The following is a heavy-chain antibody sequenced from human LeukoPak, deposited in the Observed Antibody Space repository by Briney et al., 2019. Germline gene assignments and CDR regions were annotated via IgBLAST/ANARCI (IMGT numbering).Heavy chain of an antibody. D-gene: IGHD3-10*01. Sequence: GGSLRLSCAASGFTFRSHAMHWVRQAPGKGLEWVGVISYDGGNKDYADSVKGRFTISRDNSKNTLYLQMNSLRAEDTAVYYCAKDIPPGGSGNEAYWGQGTLVTVSS. J-gene: IGHJ4*02. V-gene: IGHV3-30-3*01. CDR3: AKDIPPGGSGNEAY. CDR2: ISYDGGNK. CDR1: GFTFRSHA.